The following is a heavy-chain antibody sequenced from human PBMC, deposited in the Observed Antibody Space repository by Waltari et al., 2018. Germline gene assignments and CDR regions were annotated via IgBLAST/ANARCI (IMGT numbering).Heavy chain of an antibody. V-gene: IGHV3-48*01. CDR3: VRDLSGWPLGY. J-gene: IGHJ4*02. D-gene: IGHD6-19*01. Sequence: VQLVESGGGVVQPGSPLRLSCAASGFTFSSYAMHWVRQAPGKGLEWVSYISSSSSTIYYADSVKGRFTISRDNAKNSLYLQMNSLRAEDTAVYYCVRDLSGWPLGYWGQGTLVTVSS. CDR2: ISSSSSTI. CDR1: GFTFSSYA.